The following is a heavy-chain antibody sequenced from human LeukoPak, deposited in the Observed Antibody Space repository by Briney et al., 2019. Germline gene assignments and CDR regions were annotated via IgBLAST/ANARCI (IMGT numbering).Heavy chain of an antibody. V-gene: IGHV3-21*01. CDR3: TRDPGRCTSTSCYPDY. CDR2: ISSSSSYI. CDR1: GFMYSGYT. Sequence: GGSLTLSCAASGFMYSGYTMNWVRQAPGKGLEWVSSISSSSSYIYYAGSVKGRFTISRDNAKNSMYLQMNSLRAEDTAVYYCTRDPGRCTSTSCYPDYWGQGTLVTVSS. J-gene: IGHJ4*02. D-gene: IGHD2-2*01.